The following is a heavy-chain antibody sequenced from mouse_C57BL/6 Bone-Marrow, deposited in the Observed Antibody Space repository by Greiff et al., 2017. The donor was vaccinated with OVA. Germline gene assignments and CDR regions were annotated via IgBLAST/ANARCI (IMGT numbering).Heavy chain of an antibody. J-gene: IGHJ4*01. V-gene: IGHV1-76*01. CDR1: GYTFTDYY. Sequence: VQLQQSGAELVRPGASVKLSCKASGYTFTDYYINWVKQRPGQGLEWIARIYPGSGNTYYNEKFKGKATLTAEKSSSTAYMQLSSLTSEDSAVYFCARSDSSGYDYAMDYWGQGTSVTVSS. CDR3: ARSDSSGYDYAMDY. CDR2: IYPGSGNT. D-gene: IGHD3-2*02.